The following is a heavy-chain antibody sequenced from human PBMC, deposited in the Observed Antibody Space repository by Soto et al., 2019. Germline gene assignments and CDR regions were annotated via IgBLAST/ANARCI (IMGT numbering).Heavy chain of an antibody. D-gene: IGHD6-13*01. CDR2: INAGSGNT. CDR1: GYTFTNYA. V-gene: IGHV1-3*01. Sequence: ASVKVSCKASGYTFTNYAIHWVRQAPGQRLEWMGWINAGSGNTKYSQRLEGRVSITRDTSASTAYMEVSSLTSEDTAVYYCACEQQLATFQHWGQGTLVTVSS. J-gene: IGHJ1*01. CDR3: ACEQQLATFQH.